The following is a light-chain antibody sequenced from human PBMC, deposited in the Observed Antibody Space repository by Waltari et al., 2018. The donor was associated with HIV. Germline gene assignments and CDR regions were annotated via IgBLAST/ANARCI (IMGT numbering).Light chain of an antibody. CDR3: QQYYAWPPRYT. CDR2: GAS. CDR1: HNIFRD. V-gene: IGKV3-15*01. J-gene: IGKJ2*01. Sequence: EIVMTLSPATLSVSPGERVTLSCRASHNIFRDLAWYQSKPGQSPRLLIYGASTRATGIPARFSGSGSGTEFTLTISSLQSEDFAVYYCQQYYAWPPRYTFGQGTKLEIK.